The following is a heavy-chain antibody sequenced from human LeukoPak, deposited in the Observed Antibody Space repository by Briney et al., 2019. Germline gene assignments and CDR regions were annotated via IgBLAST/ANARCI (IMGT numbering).Heavy chain of an antibody. CDR3: TRDLIGSC. D-gene: IGHD1-26*01. V-gene: IGHV3-49*04. J-gene: IGHJ4*02. CDR2: IRSKAYGGTT. CDR1: GFTFGDYA. Sequence: GGSLRLSCTASGFTFGDYAMSWVRQAPGKGLEWVGFIRSKAYGGTTEYAASVKGRFTISRDDSKGIAYLQMNSLKTEDTAVYYCTRDLIGSCWGQGTLVTVSS.